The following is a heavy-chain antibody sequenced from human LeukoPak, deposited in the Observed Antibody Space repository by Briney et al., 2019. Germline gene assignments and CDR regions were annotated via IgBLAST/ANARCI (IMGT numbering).Heavy chain of an antibody. V-gene: IGHV3-30-3*01. D-gene: IGHD3-3*01. CDR3: ATNFEQGDGIGFFDY. CDR1: GFTFSSYA. Sequence: GGSLRLSCAASGFTFSSYAMHWVRQAPGKGLEWVAVISYDGSNKYYADSVKGRFTISRDNSKNTLYLQMNSLRAEDTAVYYCATNFEQGDGIGFFDYWGQGTLVTVSS. J-gene: IGHJ4*02. CDR2: ISYDGSNK.